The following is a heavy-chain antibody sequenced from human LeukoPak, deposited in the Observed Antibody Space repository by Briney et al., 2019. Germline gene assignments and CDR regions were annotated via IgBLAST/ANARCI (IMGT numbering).Heavy chain of an antibody. Sequence: GGSLRFSCAASGFTFSSYEMNWVRQAPGKGLEWVSCISGSSSSYIYYSDSVRGRFTISRDNAKNSLYLQMNSLTAEDTAVYYCARAVPGFDYWGQGTLVTVSS. CDR3: ARAVPGFDY. J-gene: IGHJ4*02. CDR2: ISGSSSSYI. CDR1: GFTFSSYE. V-gene: IGHV3-21*01. D-gene: IGHD1-14*01.